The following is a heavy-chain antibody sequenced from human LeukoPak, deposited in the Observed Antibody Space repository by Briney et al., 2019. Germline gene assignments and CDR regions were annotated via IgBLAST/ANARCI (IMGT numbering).Heavy chain of an antibody. J-gene: IGHJ4*02. CDR2: IIPIFGTA. D-gene: IGHD6-13*01. CDR1: GRTFSSYA. Sequence: ASVKVSCKASGRTFSSYAISWVRQAPGQGLEWMRGIIPIFGTANYAQKFQGRVTITTDESTSTAYMELSSLRSEDTAVYYCAIAGIAAAGRSTDYWGQGTLVTVSS. CDR3: AIAGIAAAGRSTDY. V-gene: IGHV1-69*05.